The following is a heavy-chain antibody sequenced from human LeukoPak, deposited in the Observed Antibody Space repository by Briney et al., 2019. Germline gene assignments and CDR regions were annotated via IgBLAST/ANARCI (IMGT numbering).Heavy chain of an antibody. J-gene: IGHJ4*02. V-gene: IGHV3-30*02. D-gene: IGHD2-21*02. CDR2: IRYDGSNK. CDR1: GFTFSSYG. CDR3: AKSQLGHVVTASDY. Sequence: GGSLRLSCAASGFTFSSYGMHWVRQAPGKELEWVAFIRYDGSNKYYADSVKGRFTISRDNSKNTLYLQMNSLRAEDTAVYYCAKSQLGHVVTASDYRGQGTLVTVSS.